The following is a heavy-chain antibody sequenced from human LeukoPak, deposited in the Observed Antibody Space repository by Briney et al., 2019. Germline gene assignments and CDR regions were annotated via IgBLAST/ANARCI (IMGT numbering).Heavy chain of an antibody. Sequence: GGSLRLSCAASGFTFSSYAMSWVRQAPGKGLEWVSVISGSGGSTYYADSVKGRFTISRDNSKNTLYLQMNSLKTEDTAVYYCTRHDRLEYSSSYWGQGTLVTVSS. V-gene: IGHV3-23*01. D-gene: IGHD6-6*01. CDR3: TRHDRLEYSSSY. CDR2: ISGSGGST. CDR1: GFTFSSYA. J-gene: IGHJ4*02.